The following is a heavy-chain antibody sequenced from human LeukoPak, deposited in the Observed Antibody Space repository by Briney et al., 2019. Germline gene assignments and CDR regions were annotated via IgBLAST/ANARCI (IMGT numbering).Heavy chain of an antibody. V-gene: IGHV4-4*07. Sequence: SENLSLTCTVSGGSITGYYWSWIRQPAGKGLEWVGRLYSSGGAVYNPSLKSRVTLSADTSKGQLSLKLTSVTAADTAVYFCARGPHFSRGEHFDYWGLGIQVTVSS. CDR3: ARGPHFSRGEHFDY. D-gene: IGHD4-11*01. CDR1: GGSITGYY. J-gene: IGHJ4*02. CDR2: LYSSGGA.